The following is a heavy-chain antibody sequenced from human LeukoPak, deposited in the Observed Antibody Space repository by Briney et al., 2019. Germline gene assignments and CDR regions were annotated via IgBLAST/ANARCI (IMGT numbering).Heavy chain of an antibody. CDR2: IYYSGST. J-gene: IGHJ3*02. Sequence: SETLSLTCTVSGDSISSYYWSWIRQPPGKGLEWIGYIYYSGSTKYNPSLKSRVTISVDTSKNQFSLKLSSVTAADTAVYYCARHKGAYSSSWYFAFDIWGHGTMVTVSS. D-gene: IGHD6-13*01. CDR3: ARHKGAYSSSWYFAFDI. CDR1: GDSISSYY. V-gene: IGHV4-59*08.